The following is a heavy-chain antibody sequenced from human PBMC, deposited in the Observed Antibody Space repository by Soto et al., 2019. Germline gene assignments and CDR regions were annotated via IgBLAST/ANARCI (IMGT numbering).Heavy chain of an antibody. V-gene: IGHV5-51*01. D-gene: IGHD5-18*01. CDR1: GDSFTTYW. Sequence: GESRKISWKGSGDSFTTYWIGWVRQMPGKGLEWMGIIYPGDSDTRYSPSFQGQVTISADKSISTAYLQWSSLKASDTAMYYCATSTLYSYGYDWGQGTLVTVSS. CDR2: IYPGDSDT. CDR3: ATSTLYSYGYD. J-gene: IGHJ4*02.